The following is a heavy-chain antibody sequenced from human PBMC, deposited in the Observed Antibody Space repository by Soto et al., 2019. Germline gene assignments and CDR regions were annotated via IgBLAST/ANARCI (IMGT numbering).Heavy chain of an antibody. CDR2: INHSGST. Sequence: TSETLSLTCAVYGGSFSGYYCSWIRQPPGKGLEWIGEINHSGSTNYNPSLKSRVTISVDTSKNQFSLKLSSVTAADTAVYYCARGVGIAAAGVWTYYYYYGMDVWGQGTTVTVSS. V-gene: IGHV4-34*01. CDR1: GGSFSGYY. CDR3: ARGVGIAAAGVWTYYYYYGMDV. J-gene: IGHJ6*02. D-gene: IGHD6-13*01.